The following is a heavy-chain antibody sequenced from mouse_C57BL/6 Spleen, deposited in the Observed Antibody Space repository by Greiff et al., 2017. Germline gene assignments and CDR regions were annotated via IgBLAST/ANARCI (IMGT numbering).Heavy chain of an antibody. CDR3: TRGDDGYYNY. J-gene: IGHJ2*01. CDR2: IDPETGGT. V-gene: IGHV1-15*01. Sequence: QVQLQQSGAELVRPGASVTLSCKASGYTFTDYEMHWVKQTPVHGLEWIGAIDPETGGTAYNQKFKGKAILTADKSSSTAYMELRSLTSEDSAVYYGTRGDDGYYNYWGQGTTLTVSS. CDR1: GYTFTDYE. D-gene: IGHD2-3*01.